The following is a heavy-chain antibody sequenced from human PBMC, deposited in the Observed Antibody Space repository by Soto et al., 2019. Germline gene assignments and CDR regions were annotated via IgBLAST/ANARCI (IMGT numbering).Heavy chain of an antibody. D-gene: IGHD2-2*01. J-gene: IGHJ6*02. CDR2: ISAYNGNT. Sequence: ASVQVSCKASVYTFTSYGMSWVRQAPGQGLEWMGWISAYNGNTNYAQKLQGRVTMATDTSTSTAYMELRSLRSDDTAVYYCARDFYCSSTSCYFRYGMDVWGQGTTVTVSS. CDR1: VYTFTSYG. CDR3: ARDFYCSSTSCYFRYGMDV. V-gene: IGHV1-18*04.